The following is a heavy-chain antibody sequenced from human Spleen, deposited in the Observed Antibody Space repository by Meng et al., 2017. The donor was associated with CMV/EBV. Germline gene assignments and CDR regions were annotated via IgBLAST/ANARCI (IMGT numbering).Heavy chain of an antibody. Sequence: ADSMKGRFTISRDNAKNSLCLQMNSLRAEDTALYYCARANYHDCWGQGTLVTVSS. CDR3: ARANYHDC. J-gene: IGHJ4*02. D-gene: IGHD1-7*01. V-gene: IGHV3-21*01.